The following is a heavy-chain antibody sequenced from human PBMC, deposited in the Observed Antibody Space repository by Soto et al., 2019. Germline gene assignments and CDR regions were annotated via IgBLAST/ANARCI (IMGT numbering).Heavy chain of an antibody. J-gene: IGHJ4*02. Sequence: PSETLSLTCAVYGGSFSGYYWSWIRQPPGKGLEWIGEINHSGSTNYNPSLKSRVTISVDTSKNQFSLKLSSVTAADTAVYYCARRGGYYDILTVFFDYWGQGALVT. CDR3: ARRGGYYDILTVFFDY. CDR2: INHSGST. V-gene: IGHV4-34*01. D-gene: IGHD3-9*01. CDR1: GGSFSGYY.